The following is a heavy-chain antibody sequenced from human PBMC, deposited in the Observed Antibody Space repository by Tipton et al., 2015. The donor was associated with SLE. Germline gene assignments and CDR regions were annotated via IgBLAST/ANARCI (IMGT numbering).Heavy chain of an antibody. CDR3: ARVSYSSSWYDRDNWFDP. D-gene: IGHD6-13*01. Sequence: SLRLSCAASGFTFSSYSMNWVRQAPGKGLEWVSFISGSSSYTNYADSVKGRFTISRDNAKNSLYLQMNSLRAEDTAVYYCARVSYSSSWYDRDNWFDPWGQGTLVTVSS. CDR1: GFTFSSYS. V-gene: IGHV3-21*04. CDR2: ISGSSSYT. J-gene: IGHJ5*02.